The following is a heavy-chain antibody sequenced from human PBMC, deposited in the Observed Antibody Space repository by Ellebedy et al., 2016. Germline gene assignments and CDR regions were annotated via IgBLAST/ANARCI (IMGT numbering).Heavy chain of an antibody. D-gene: IGHD3-9*01. J-gene: IGHJ6*02. CDR3: ARGRLYYDILTGYYYYGMDV. V-gene: IGHV1-69*01. CDR1: GCTFSSYA. CDR2: IIPIFGTA. Sequence: GGSLRLSCAASGCTFSSYAISWVRQAPGQGLEWMGGIIPIFGTANYAQKFQGRVTITADESTSTAYMELSSLRSEDTAVYYCARGRLYYDILTGYYYYGMDVWGQGTTVTVSS.